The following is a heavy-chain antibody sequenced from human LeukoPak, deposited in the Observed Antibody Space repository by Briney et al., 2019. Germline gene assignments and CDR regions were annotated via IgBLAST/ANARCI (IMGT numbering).Heavy chain of an antibody. D-gene: IGHD1-20*01. V-gene: IGHV3-33*01. Sequence: GRSLRLSCAAAGFTFSNYGMHWVRQAPGKGLEWVAVIWYDGSNRYYADSVKGRFTISRDNAKNSLYLQMNSLRAEDTAVYYCARFGITGTAVDYWGQGTLVTVSS. CDR2: IWYDGSNR. CDR1: GFTFSNYG. J-gene: IGHJ4*02. CDR3: ARFGITGTAVDY.